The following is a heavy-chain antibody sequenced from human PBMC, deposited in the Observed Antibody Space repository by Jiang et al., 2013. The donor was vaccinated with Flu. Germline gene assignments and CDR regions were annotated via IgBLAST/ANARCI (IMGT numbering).Heavy chain of an antibody. D-gene: IGHD6-13*01. Sequence: SQTLSLTCAISGDSVSSNSAAWNWIRQSPSRGLEWLGRTYYRSKWYNDYAVSVKSRITINPDTSKNQFSLQPNSVTPEDTAVYYCARGGAAGAYSSSWYFWFDPWGQGTLVTVSS. J-gene: IGHJ5*02. CDR1: GDSVSSNSAA. CDR2: TYYRSKWYN. CDR3: ARGGAAGAYSSSWYFWFDP. V-gene: IGHV6-1*01.